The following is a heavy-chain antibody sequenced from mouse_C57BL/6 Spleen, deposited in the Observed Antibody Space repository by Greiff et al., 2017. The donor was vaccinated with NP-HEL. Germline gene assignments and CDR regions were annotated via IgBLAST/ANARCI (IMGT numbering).Heavy chain of an antibody. J-gene: IGHJ4*01. CDR1: GYAFSSYW. V-gene: IGHV1-80*01. Sequence: VQLQQSGAELVKPGASVKISCKASGYAFSSYWMNWVKQRPGKGLEWIGQIYPGDGDTNYNGKFKGKATLTADKSSSTAYMRLSSLTSEDSAVYFCARGGNYDYAMDYWGQGTSVTVSS. D-gene: IGHD2-1*01. CDR3: ARGGNYDYAMDY. CDR2: IYPGDGDT.